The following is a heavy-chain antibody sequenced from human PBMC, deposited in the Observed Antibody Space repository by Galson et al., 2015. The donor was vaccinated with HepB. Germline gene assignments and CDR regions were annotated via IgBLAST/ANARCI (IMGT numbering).Heavy chain of an antibody. D-gene: IGHD3-3*01. CDR3: ARGRGYDFRY. V-gene: IGHV3-7*03. CDR1: GLTFSNYW. J-gene: IGHJ4*02. CDR2: INQDGSEK. Sequence: SLRLSCAASGLTFSNYWMSWVRQAPGKGLEWVANINQDGSEKYYVDSVRGRFTISRDNAKNSLYLQMNSLRAEDTAVYYCARGRGYDFRYWGQGTLVTVSS.